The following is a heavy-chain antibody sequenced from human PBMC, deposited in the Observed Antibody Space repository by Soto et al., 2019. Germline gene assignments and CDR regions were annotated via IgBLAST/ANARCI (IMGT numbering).Heavy chain of an antibody. CDR2: IYYSGST. Sequence: SETLSLTCTVSGGSISSYYWSWIRQPPGKGLEWIGYIYYSGSTNYNPSLKSRVTISVDTSKNQFSLKLSSVTAADTAVYYCARTHSSSWFRYFDHWGQGTLVTVSS. CDR1: GGSISSYY. V-gene: IGHV4-59*01. CDR3: ARTHSSSWFRYFDH. D-gene: IGHD6-13*01. J-gene: IGHJ4*02.